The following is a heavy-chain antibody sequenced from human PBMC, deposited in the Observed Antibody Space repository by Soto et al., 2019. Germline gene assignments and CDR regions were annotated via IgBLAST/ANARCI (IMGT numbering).Heavy chain of an antibody. CDR2: IKQDGSEK. V-gene: IGHV3-7*01. D-gene: IGHD3-16*01. Sequence: EAQLVESWGGLVQPGGSLRVSCAVSGFTFSDYWMSWVRHAPGKGLEWVAKIKQDGSEKDYVDSVKGRFTISRDNANNSLYLHMYSLRVEDTAIYYCARGGRDAYDWFDPWGQGTPVTVSS. J-gene: IGHJ5*02. CDR1: GFTFSDYW. CDR3: ARGGRDAYDWFDP.